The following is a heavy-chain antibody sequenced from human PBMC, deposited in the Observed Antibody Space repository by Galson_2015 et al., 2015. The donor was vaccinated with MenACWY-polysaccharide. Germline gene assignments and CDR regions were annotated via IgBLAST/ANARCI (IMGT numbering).Heavy chain of an antibody. CDR1: GFTFSSYS. CDR2: ISSSSTYI. J-gene: IGHJ5*02. V-gene: IGHV3-21*01. CDR3: ARAPRGLWFGEA. Sequence: SLRLSCAASGFTFSSYSMKWVRQAPGKGLEWVSAISSSSTYIYYADSVKGRFTVSRDNAKNSLYLQMNTLRAEDTAVYYCARAPRGLWFGEAWGQGTLVTVSS. D-gene: IGHD3-10*01.